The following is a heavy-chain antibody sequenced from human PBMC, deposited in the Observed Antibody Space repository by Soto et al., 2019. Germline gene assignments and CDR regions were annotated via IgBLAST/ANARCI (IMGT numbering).Heavy chain of an antibody. J-gene: IGHJ4*02. V-gene: IGHV3-33*01. CDR1: GFTFSSYG. D-gene: IGHD1-26*01. CDR2: IWYDGSNK. CDR3: AREELLAYYFDY. Sequence: QVQLVESGGGVVQPVRSLRLSCAASGFTFSSYGMHWVRQAPGKGLEWVAVIWYDGSNKYYADSVKGRFTISRDNSKNTLYLQMNSLRAEDTAVYYCAREELLAYYFDYWGQGTLVTVSS.